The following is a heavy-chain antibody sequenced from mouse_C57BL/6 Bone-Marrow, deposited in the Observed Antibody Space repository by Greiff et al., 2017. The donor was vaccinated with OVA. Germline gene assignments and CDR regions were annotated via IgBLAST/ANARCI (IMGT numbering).Heavy chain of an antibody. J-gene: IGHJ2*01. V-gene: IGHV1-55*01. CDR3: ARTIYYYGSSHFDY. Sequence: QVQLQQPGAELVKPGASVKMSCKASGYTFTSYWITWVKQRPGQGLEWIGDIYPGSGSTNYNEKFKSKATLTVDTSSSTAYMQLSSLTSEDSAVYYCARTIYYYGSSHFDYWGQGTTLTVSS. D-gene: IGHD1-1*01. CDR2: IYPGSGST. CDR1: GYTFTSYW.